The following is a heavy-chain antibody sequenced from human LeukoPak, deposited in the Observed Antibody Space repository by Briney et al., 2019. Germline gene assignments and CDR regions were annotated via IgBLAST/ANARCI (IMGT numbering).Heavy chain of an antibody. J-gene: IGHJ4*02. Sequence: GGSLRLSCAASGFSFGNYWMNWVRQPPGKGLEWVANIKQDGSEKYYVDSVKGRFTISRDNAKNSLYLQMNSLTAEDTAVYYCASLDWWGQGTLVTVSS. CDR3: ASLDW. CDR1: GFSFGNYW. V-gene: IGHV3-7*01. CDR2: IKQDGSEK.